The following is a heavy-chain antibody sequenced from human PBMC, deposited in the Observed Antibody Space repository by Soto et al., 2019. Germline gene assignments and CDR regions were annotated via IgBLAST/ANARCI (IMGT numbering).Heavy chain of an antibody. D-gene: IGHD5-18*01. Sequence: ASVKVSCKASGYTFTSYAMHWVRQAPGQRLEWMGWINAGNGNTKYSQKFQGRVTITRDTSASTAYMELSSLRSEDTGVYYCARDLDTAMARVPLNYYYGMDVWGQGTTVTVSS. CDR1: GYTFTSYA. V-gene: IGHV1-3*01. CDR2: INAGNGNT. J-gene: IGHJ6*02. CDR3: ARDLDTAMARVPLNYYYGMDV.